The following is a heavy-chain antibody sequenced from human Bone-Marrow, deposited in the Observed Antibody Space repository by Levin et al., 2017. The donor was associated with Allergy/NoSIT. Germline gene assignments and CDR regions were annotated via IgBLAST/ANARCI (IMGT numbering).Heavy chain of an antibody. V-gene: IGHV3-33*01. CDR1: GFTFSNYG. CDR3: ASCVGGYGHGMDV. CDR2: IWYDGSDK. D-gene: IGHD5-12*01. Sequence: GESLKISCAASGFTFSNYGMHWVRQAPGKGPEWVAVIWYDGSDKNYADSVKGRFTISRDNSKNTLYLQMNSLRDEDTAVYYCASCVGGYGHGMDVWGQGTTVTVSS. J-gene: IGHJ6*02.